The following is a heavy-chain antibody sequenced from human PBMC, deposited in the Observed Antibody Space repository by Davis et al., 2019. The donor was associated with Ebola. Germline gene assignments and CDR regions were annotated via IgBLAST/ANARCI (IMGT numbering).Heavy chain of an antibody. D-gene: IGHD3-22*01. V-gene: IGHV3-30*02. CDR1: GFTFSSYG. Sequence: PGGSLRLSCAASGFTFSSYGMHWVRQAPGKGLEWVAFIRYDGSNKYYADSVKGRFTISRDNSKNTLYLQMNSLRAEDTAVYYCAKDPDSSGYQPYYYYYGMDVWGQGTTVTVSS. CDR2: IRYDGSNK. CDR3: AKDPDSSGYQPYYYYYGMDV. J-gene: IGHJ6*02.